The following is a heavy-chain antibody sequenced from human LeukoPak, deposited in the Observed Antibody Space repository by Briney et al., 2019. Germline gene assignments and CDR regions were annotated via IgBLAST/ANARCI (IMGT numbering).Heavy chain of an antibody. Sequence: SETLSLTCAVSGVPFSNYYWSWVRQSPRQGLEWIGEINHSGYTNYNPSLKSRVTMTIDTSKNQFPLILTSVTVADAGVYYCTRAVAGHPDWGQGTLVTVSS. J-gene: IGHJ4*02. D-gene: IGHD6-19*01. V-gene: IGHV4-34*01. CDR1: GVPFSNYY. CDR3: TRAVAGHPD. CDR2: INHSGYT.